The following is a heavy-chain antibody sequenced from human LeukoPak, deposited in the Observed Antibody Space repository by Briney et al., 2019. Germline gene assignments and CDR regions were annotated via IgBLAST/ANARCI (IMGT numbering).Heavy chain of an antibody. CDR2: IFYGGST. V-gene: IGHV4-39*01. CDR3: TRHGGYFQSSGFVDY. CDR1: GGSISGSTYY. D-gene: IGHD3-22*01. J-gene: IGHJ4*02. Sequence: PSETLSLTCTVSGGSISGSTYYRGWIRQPPGKGLEWIGSIFYGGSTYYNPSLKSRVTISVDTSKNQFSLTLSSVTAADTAVYYCTRHGGYFQSSGFVDYWGQGTLVTVSS.